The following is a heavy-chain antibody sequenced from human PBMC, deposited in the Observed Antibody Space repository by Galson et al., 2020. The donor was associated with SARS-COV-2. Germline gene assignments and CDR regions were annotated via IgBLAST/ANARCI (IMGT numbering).Heavy chain of an antibody. Sequence: GESLKISCAASGFTVGSRWISWVRRAPGKGLEWVSLIAAAGNPFYADSIKGRFTISRDNSRNIVFLQMTSLRAVDTAVYYCLREGDTIYPDYWGPGTLVTVSS. D-gene: IGHD3-10*01. CDR1: GFTVGSRW. CDR2: IAAAGNP. V-gene: IGHV3-53*01. J-gene: IGHJ4*02. CDR3: LREGDTIYPDY.